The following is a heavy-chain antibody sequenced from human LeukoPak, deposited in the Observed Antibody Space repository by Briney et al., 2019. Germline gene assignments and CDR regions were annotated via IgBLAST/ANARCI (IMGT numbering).Heavy chain of an antibody. CDR3: ARGAAITFGGVIALY. Sequence: GASVKVSCKASGYTFTSYYMHWERQAPGQGLEWMGIINPSGGSTSYAQKFQGRVTMTRDMSTSTVYMELSSLRSEDTAVYYCARGAAITFGGVIALYWGQGTLVTVSS. J-gene: IGHJ4*02. CDR1: GYTFTSYY. D-gene: IGHD3-16*02. CDR2: INPSGGST. V-gene: IGHV1-46*01.